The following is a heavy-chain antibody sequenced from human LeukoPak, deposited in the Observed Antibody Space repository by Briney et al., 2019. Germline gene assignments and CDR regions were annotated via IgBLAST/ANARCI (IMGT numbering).Heavy chain of an antibody. D-gene: IGHD3-10*01. V-gene: IGHV3-20*01. CDR2: INWNGGTT. J-gene: IGHJ5*02. CDR3: ARDAGPYYYGSGSPFDP. Sequence: GGSLRLSCAASGFKFEDYGMTWVRQAPGKGLEWVSGINWNGGTTDYVDSVKGRFTISRDNAKNSLYLQMNSLRAEDTALYHCARDAGPYYYGSGSPFDPWGQGTLVTVSS. CDR1: GFKFEDYG.